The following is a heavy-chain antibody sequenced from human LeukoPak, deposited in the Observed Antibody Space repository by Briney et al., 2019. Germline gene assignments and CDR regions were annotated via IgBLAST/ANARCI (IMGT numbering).Heavy chain of an antibody. CDR2: IKQDGTE. Sequence: GGSLRLSCAASGFTFRRHWMSWVRQAPGKGPEWVAHIKQDGTEYYVDSVKGQFIISRDNAKNSLYLQMNSLRAEDTAVYSCVRGPDYGDRLGYFDYWGQGTLVTVSS. V-gene: IGHV3-7*01. D-gene: IGHD4-17*01. CDR1: GFTFRRHW. CDR3: VRGPDYGDRLGYFDY. J-gene: IGHJ4*02.